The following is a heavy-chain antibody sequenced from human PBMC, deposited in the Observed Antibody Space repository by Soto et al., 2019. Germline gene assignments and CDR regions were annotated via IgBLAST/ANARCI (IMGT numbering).Heavy chain of an antibody. CDR1: GFTFSRYI. J-gene: IGHJ6*02. V-gene: IGHV3-30-3*01. D-gene: IGHD3-3*01. Sequence: PGGSLRLSCAASGFTFSRYIMHWVRQAPGKGLEWVAVISYDGSKRYYADSVKGRVTVSRDNSKSTLDLQMNSLRAEDTAVYSCARNQEEEEFWSGLFSGAPTEVYAMDVWGQGTTVTVSS. CDR3: ARNQEEEEFWSGLFSGAPTEVYAMDV. CDR2: ISYDGSKR.